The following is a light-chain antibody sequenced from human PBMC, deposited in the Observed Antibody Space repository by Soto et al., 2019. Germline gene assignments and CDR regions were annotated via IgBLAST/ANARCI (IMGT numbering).Light chain of an antibody. CDR3: QQYNNWPPMWT. V-gene: IGKV3-15*01. J-gene: IGKJ1*01. CDR1: QSVSSN. CDR2: GAS. Sequence: EIVMTQSPATLSVYPGERATLSCRASQSVSSNLAWYQQKPGQAPRLLIYGASTRATGIPARFSGSGSGTEFTLTISSLQSEDFAVYYCQQYNNWPPMWTFGQGTKVDIK.